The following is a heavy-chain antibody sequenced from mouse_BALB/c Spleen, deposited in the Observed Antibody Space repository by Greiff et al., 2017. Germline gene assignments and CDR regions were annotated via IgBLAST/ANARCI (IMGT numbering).Heavy chain of an antibody. CDR3: VRHSYYRYDDFDY. J-gene: IGHJ2*01. D-gene: IGHD2-14*01. Sequence: GGGLVQPKGSLKLSCAASGFTFNTYAMNWVRQAPGKGLEWVARIRSKSNNYATYYADSVKDRFTISRDDSQSMLYLQMNNLKTEDTAMYYCVRHSYYRYDDFDYWGQGTTLTVSS. V-gene: IGHV10-1*02. CDR2: IRSKSNNYAT. CDR1: GFTFNTYA.